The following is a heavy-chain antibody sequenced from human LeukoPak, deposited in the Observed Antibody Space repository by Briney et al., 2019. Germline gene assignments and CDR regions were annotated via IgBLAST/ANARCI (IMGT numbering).Heavy chain of an antibody. V-gene: IGHV4-34*01. CDR3: ARRSYSSGWPFDS. J-gene: IGHJ4*02. CDR1: GGSFSDYY. Sequence: SETLSLTCAVYGGSFSDYYWTWIRQPPGKGLEWIGEINHSGSTNYNPSLKSRVTKSVDTSKNQFSLKLSSVTAADTAVYYCARRSYSSGWPFDSWGQGTLVTVSS. D-gene: IGHD6-19*01. CDR2: INHSGST.